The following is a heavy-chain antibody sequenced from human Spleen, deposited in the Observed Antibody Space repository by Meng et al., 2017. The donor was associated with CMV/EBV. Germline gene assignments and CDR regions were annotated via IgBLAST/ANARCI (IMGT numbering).Heavy chain of an antibody. CDR1: GFDFNDYS. J-gene: IGHJ4*02. CDR2: IRGSSDYT. V-gene: IGHV3-21*01. CDR3: ARSVTPSGSTSAY. D-gene: IGHD1-1*01. Sequence: GESLKISCVASGFDFNDYSMNWVRQAPGKGLEWVSSIRGSSDYTDYAESMKGRITIFRDNAKNSLYLQLNSLRAEDTAVYYCARSVTPSGSTSAYWGQGTLVTVSS.